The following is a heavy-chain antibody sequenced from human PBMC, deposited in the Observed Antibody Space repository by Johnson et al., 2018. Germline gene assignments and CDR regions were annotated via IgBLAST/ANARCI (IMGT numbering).Heavy chain of an antibody. CDR3: PKDFRKIIAAAGTRDYYYDGMDV. Sequence: VQLVETGGGVVQLGRSLRLSCAASGFTFSSYAMHWVRQAPGKGLEWVAVISYDGSNKYYADSVKGRFTISRDNSKNTLYLQMNSLRAEDTAVYYCPKDFRKIIAAAGTRDYYYDGMDVWGQGTTVTVSS. J-gene: IGHJ6*02. D-gene: IGHD6-13*01. CDR2: ISYDGSNK. V-gene: IGHV3-30*04. CDR1: GFTFSSYA.